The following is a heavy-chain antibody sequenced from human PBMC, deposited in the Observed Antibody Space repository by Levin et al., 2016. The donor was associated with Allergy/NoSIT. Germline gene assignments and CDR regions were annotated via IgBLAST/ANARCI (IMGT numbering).Heavy chain of an antibody. D-gene: IGHD4-17*01. J-gene: IGHJ4*02. V-gene: IGHV1-69*01. CDR3: ARGVYGDYYYFDY. Sequence: WVRQAPGQGLEWMGGIIPIFGTANYAQKFQGRVTITADESTSTAYMELSSLRSEDTAVYYCARGVYGDYYYFDYWGQGTLVTVSS. CDR2: IIPIFGTA.